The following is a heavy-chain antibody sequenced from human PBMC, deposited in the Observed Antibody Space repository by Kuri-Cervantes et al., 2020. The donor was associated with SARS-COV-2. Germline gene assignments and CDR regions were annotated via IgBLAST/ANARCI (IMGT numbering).Heavy chain of an antibody. J-gene: IGHJ6*02. V-gene: IGHV4-59*01. CDR1: GGSISSYY. Sequence: GPLRLSCTVSGGSISSYYWSWIRQPPGKGLEWIGHIYYSGSTNYNPSLKSRVTISVDTSKNQYSLKLSTVTAAHTAVYYCARDSSGYYNYGTDVWGQGTTVTVSS. CDR3: ARDSSGYYNYGTDV. CDR2: IYYSGST. D-gene: IGHD3-3*01.